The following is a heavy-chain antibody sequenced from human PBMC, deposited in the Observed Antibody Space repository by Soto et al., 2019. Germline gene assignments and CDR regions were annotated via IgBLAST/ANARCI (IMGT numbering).Heavy chain of an antibody. CDR1: GFTFSSYA. D-gene: IGHD3-10*01. Sequence: GGSLRLSCAASGFTFSSYAMSWVRQAPGKGLEWVSAISGSGGSTYYADSVKGRFTISRDNSKNTLYLQMNSLRAEDTAVYYCAKVLSMVRGTIYYGMDVWGQGTTVTVSS. CDR2: ISGSGGST. CDR3: AKVLSMVRGTIYYGMDV. V-gene: IGHV3-23*01. J-gene: IGHJ6*02.